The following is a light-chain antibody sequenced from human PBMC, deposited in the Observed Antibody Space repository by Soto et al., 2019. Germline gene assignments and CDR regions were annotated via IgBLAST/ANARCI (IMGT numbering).Light chain of an antibody. J-gene: IGLJ3*02. Sequence: QSVLTQPPSASGTPGQRVTISCSGSSSNIGRNTVSWYQQLPGTAPKLLIYTNNERPSGVPDRFSGSRSGTSASLAIRGLQSEDEADYYWAAWDDSLNGPVFGGGTKLTVL. V-gene: IGLV1-44*01. CDR3: AAWDDSLNGPV. CDR2: TNN. CDR1: SSNIGRNT.